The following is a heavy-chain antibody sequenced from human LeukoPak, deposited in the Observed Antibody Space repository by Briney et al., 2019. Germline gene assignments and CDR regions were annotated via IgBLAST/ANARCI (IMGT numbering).Heavy chain of an antibody. CDR1: GFTFSNYA. J-gene: IGHJ4*02. D-gene: IGHD1-26*01. Sequence: PGGSLRLSCAASGFTFSNYAISWVRQAPGQGLEWVSAISNSGRTYYTDSVKGRFTISRDNSKNTVHLQMNSLRAEDTAVYYCTKESPYAVGGTGRVHYFDYWGQGALVTVSS. CDR3: TKESPYAVGGTGRVHYFDY. V-gene: IGHV3-23*01. CDR2: ISNSGRT.